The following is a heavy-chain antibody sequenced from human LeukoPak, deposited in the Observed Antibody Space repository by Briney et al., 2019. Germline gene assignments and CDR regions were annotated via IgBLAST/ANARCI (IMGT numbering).Heavy chain of an antibody. J-gene: IGHJ4*02. D-gene: IGHD6-13*01. CDR3: AKDPSWSGYFDY. CDR1: GFTFSNYG. V-gene: IGHV3-30*02. CDR2: IRYDGRNK. Sequence: QTGGSLRLSCGASGFTFSNYGMHWVRQAPGKGLEWVAFIRYDGRNKYYADSVKGRFTISRDNSKNTLYLQMNSLRPEDTAVYYCAKDPSWSGYFDYWGQGTLVTVSS.